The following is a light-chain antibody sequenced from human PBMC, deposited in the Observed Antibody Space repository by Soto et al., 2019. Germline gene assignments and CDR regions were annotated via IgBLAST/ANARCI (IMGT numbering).Light chain of an antibody. V-gene: IGKV1-9*01. CDR3: QQLNSYLRT. Sequence: DIQLTQSPSFLSASVGDRVTITCRASQDIRNSLAWYQQKPGKAPNLLIYASSTFHSGVPSRFSGSGSGTEFTLTISSLQPEDFATYYCQQLNSYLRTFGQGTKVEIE. CDR2: ASS. CDR1: QDIRNS. J-gene: IGKJ1*01.